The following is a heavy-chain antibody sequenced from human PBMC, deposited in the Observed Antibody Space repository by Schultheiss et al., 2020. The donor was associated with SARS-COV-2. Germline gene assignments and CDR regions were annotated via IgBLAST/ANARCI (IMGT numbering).Heavy chain of an antibody. CDR1: GFTFSNAW. CDR2: IKSKTDGGTT. J-gene: IGHJ4*02. CDR3: ARAANPDY. D-gene: IGHD4/OR15-4a*01. V-gene: IGHV3-15*01. Sequence: GESLKISCAASGFTFSNAWMSWVRQAPGKGLEWVGRIKSKTDGGTTDYAAPVKGRFTISRDNSKNTLYLQMNSLRAEDTAVYYCARAANPDYWGQGTLVTVSS.